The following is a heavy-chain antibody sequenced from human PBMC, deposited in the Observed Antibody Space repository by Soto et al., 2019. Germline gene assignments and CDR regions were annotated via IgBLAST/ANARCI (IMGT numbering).Heavy chain of an antibody. V-gene: IGHV3-33*01. CDR2: IWYDGSNK. CDR1: GFTFSSYG. J-gene: IGHJ6*02. Sequence: QVQLVESGGGVVQPGRSLRLSCVASGFTFSSYGIHWVRQAPGKGLEWVAVIWYDGSNKYYADSVKGRFSISRDNSKNTVHLQINSLTAEDTAEYHCSRDWNGMDVWGQGTTVTVSS. D-gene: IGHD3-3*01. CDR3: SRDWNGMDV.